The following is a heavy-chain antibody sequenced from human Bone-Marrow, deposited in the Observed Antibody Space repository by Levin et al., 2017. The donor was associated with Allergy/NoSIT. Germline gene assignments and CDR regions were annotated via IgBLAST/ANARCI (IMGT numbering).Heavy chain of an antibody. V-gene: IGHV3-23*01. J-gene: IGHJ3*02. Sequence: GGSLRLSCAASGFTFSSSAMTWVRQAPGKGLEWVSSISACDGSTYYTDSVKGRLTVSRDNSKNTLYLQMNSLRAEDTALYYCAKVRRGLDAFDIWGQGTMVTVSS. CDR3: AKVRRGLDAFDI. CDR1: GFTFSSSA. D-gene: IGHD3/OR15-3a*01. CDR2: ISACDGST.